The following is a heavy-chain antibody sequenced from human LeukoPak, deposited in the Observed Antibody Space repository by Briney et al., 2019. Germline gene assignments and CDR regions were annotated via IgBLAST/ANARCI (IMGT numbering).Heavy chain of an antibody. CDR3: VRDLRKSDF. D-gene: IGHD1-14*01. CDR2: INSDGSTT. J-gene: IGHJ4*02. CDR1: GFTFSNYW. V-gene: IGHV3-74*01. Sequence: PGGSLRLSCAASGFTFSNYWMHWVRQAPGKGLVWVSRINSDGSTTNYADSVMGRITVSRDNAKNTVYLQMNSLRAEDTAVYYCVRDLRKSDFWGQGSLVTVSS.